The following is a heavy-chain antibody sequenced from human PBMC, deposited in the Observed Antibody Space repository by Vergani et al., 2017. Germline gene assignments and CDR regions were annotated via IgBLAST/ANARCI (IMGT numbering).Heavy chain of an antibody. CDR3: ARGEYXDSSGYYRFYFDY. CDR2: IYGGGKT. V-gene: IGHV3-66*01. CDR1: GFTVTSNY. Sequence: EVQLVESGGGLVQPGGSLRLSCAASGFTVTSNYMSWVRQAPGKGLEWVAVIYGGGKTYYTESVKGRFTISRDASKNTLYLQMTSLRTEDTAMYHCARGEYXDSSGYYRFYFDYWGQGALVSVSS. J-gene: IGHJ4*02. D-gene: IGHD3-22*01.